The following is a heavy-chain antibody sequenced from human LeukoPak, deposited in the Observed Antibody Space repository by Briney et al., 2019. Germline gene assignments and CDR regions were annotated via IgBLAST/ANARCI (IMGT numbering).Heavy chain of an antibody. CDR3: ARSDPKHCSSTSCYTGIPSGV. Sequence: NPSETLSLTCSVSGYSISSGYYWGWIRQPPGKGLEWIGSIYHSGSTYYNPSLKSRVTISVDRSKNQFSLKLSSVTAADTAVYYCARSDPKHCSSTSCYTGIPSGVWGKGTTVTVSS. CDR2: IYHSGST. V-gene: IGHV4-38-2*02. CDR1: GYSISSGYY. J-gene: IGHJ6*04. D-gene: IGHD2-2*02.